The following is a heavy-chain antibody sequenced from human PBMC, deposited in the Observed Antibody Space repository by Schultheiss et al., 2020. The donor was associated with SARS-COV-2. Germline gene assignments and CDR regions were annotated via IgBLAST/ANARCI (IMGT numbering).Heavy chain of an antibody. CDR2: IYHSGST. CDR1: GGSFSDYH. CDR3: ARDYYYYGMDV. J-gene: IGHJ6*02. V-gene: IGHV4-34*01. Sequence: SETLSLTCAVYGGSFSDYHWSWIRQPPGKGLEWIGEIYHSGSTNYNPSLKSRVTISVDKSKNQFSLKLSSVTAADTAVYYCARDYYYYGMDVWGQGTTVTVSS.